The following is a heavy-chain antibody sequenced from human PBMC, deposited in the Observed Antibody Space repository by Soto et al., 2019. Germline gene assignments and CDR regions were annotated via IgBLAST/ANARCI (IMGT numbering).Heavy chain of an antibody. Sequence: ASVKVSCKASGYTFTSYGISWVRQAPGQGLEWMGWISAYNGNTNYAQKLQGRVTMTTDTSASTAYMELSSLRSEDTAVYYCARDRRYCGGDCYGWYYFDYWGQGTLVTVSS. D-gene: IGHD2-21*02. J-gene: IGHJ4*02. CDR1: GYTFTSYG. CDR3: ARDRRYCGGDCYGWYYFDY. CDR2: ISAYNGNT. V-gene: IGHV1-18*01.